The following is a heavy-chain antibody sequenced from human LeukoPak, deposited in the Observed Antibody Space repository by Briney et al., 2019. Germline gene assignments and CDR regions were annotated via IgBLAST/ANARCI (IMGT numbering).Heavy chain of an antibody. CDR2: ISWNSGSI. CDR1: GFTFDDYA. CDR3: ARMMAVAELYYFDY. D-gene: IGHD6-19*01. J-gene: IGHJ4*02. V-gene: IGHV3-9*01. Sequence: GGSLRLSCAASGFTFDDYAMHWVRQAPGKGLEWVSGISWNSGSIGYADSVKGRFTISRDNAKNSLYLQMNSLRAEDTAVYYCARMMAVAELYYFDYWGQGTLVTVSS.